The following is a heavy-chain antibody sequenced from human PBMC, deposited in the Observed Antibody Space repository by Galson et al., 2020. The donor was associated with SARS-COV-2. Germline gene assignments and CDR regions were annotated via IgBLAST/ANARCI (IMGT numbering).Heavy chain of an antibody. V-gene: IGHV4-4*07. CDR2: IYTSGST. J-gene: IGHJ2*01. Sequence: SETLSLTCTVSGDSISGYYWSWIRQPAGKGLEWIGRIYTSGSTNYNPSLKNRVTMSVDTSKNQFSLKLSSMTAADTAVYYCARVLAVAGYWYFDLWGRGTLVTVSS. CDR3: ARVLAVAGYWYFDL. D-gene: IGHD6-19*01. CDR1: GDSISGYY.